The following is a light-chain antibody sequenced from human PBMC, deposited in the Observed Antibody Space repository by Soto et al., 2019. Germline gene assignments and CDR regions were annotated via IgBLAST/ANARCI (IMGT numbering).Light chain of an antibody. J-gene: IGLJ1*01. CDR2: GVT. CDR1: SVDIGFYDY. V-gene: IGLV2-14*01. Sequence: QSALTQPASVSGSPGQSITISCTGTSVDIGFYDYVSWYQQYPGKAPNLLIYGVTYRPSGISYRFSGSKSGSTASLTISGLRDEDDADYYCSSYSTSFFYVFGTGTKVTVL. CDR3: SSYSTSFFYV.